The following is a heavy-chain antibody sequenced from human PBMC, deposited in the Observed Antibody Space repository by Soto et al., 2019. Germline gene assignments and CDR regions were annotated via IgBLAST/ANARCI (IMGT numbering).Heavy chain of an antibody. CDR2: IIPILGIA. Sequence: QVQLVQSGAEVKKPGSSVKVSCKASGGTFSSYTISWVRQAPGQGLEWMGRIIPILGIANYAQKFQGRVTITADKSTCTAYMALSSLRSEDTAVYYCARDPRSGSCPFYFDYWGQGTLVTVSS. J-gene: IGHJ4*02. V-gene: IGHV1-69*08. D-gene: IGHD1-26*01. CDR1: GGTFSSYT. CDR3: ARDPRSGSCPFYFDY.